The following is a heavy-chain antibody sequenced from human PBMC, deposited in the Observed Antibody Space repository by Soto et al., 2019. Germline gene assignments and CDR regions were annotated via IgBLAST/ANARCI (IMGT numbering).Heavy chain of an antibody. CDR2: ISAYNGNT. J-gene: IGHJ6*03. CDR3: AREITMVRGVIITPNYYYMDV. D-gene: IGHD3-10*01. V-gene: IGHV1-18*01. CDR1: GYTFTSYG. Sequence: ASVKVSCKASGYTFTSYGIGWVRQAPGQGLEWMGWISAYNGNTNYAQKLQGRVTMTTDTSTSTAYMELRSLRSDDTAVYYCAREITMVRGVIITPNYYYMDVWGKGTTVTVSS.